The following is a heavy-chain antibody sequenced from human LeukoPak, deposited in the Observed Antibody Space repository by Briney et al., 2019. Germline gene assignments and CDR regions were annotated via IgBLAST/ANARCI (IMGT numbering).Heavy chain of an antibody. CDR1: GGSISSSSYY. Sequence: SETLSLTCTVSGGSISSSSYYWSWIRQPPGKGLEWIGEINHSGSTNYNPSLKSRVTISVDTSKNQFSLKLSSVTAADTAVYYCARESSGYYYKYWGQGTLVTVSS. J-gene: IGHJ4*02. V-gene: IGHV4-39*07. CDR3: ARESSGYYYKY. CDR2: INHSGST. D-gene: IGHD3-22*01.